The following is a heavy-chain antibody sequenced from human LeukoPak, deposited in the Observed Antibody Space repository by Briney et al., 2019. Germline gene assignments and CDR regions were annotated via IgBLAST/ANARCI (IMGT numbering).Heavy chain of an antibody. V-gene: IGHV3-11*04. CDR1: GFTFSDYY. D-gene: IGHD3-22*01. J-gene: IGHJ3*02. CDR3: ARAKYASNGSHYSGFDI. CDR2: ISSGGTTI. Sequence: PGGSLRLSCAASGFTFSDYYMSWIRQAPGKGLEGVSYISSGGTTIYYADSLKGRFTMSRDNAKKSLYLQMNSLRAADTAVYYCARAKYASNGSHYSGFDIWGQGTMVTVSS.